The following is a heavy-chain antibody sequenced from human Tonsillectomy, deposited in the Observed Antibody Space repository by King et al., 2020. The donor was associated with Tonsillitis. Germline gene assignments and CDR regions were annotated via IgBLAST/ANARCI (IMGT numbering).Heavy chain of an antibody. J-gene: IGHJ4*02. CDR2: IIPNVGAP. V-gene: IGHV1-69*06. Sequence: QLVQSGAEVKKPGSSVKVSCKASGDTFIHGINWVRQAPGHGLEWMGRIIPNVGAPNYAQNFQGRVTITADKSTGTAYMEMSSLRSEDTAVYFCARDRESCPNTRCYKPSLDWGQGTLVTVSS. CDR3: ARDRESCPNTRCYKPSLD. CDR1: GDTFIHG. D-gene: IGHD2-2*02.